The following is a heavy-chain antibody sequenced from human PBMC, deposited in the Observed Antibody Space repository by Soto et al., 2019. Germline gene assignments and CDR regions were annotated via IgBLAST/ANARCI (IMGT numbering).Heavy chain of an antibody. CDR2: INPNSGGT. CDR3: ARDIGSSSGYYYYYGMDV. J-gene: IGHJ6*02. D-gene: IGHD6-6*01. CDR1: GYTFTGYY. Sequence: ASVKVSCKASGYTFTGYYMHWVRQAPGQGLEWMGWINPNSGGTNYAQKFQGWVTMTRDTSISTAYMELSGLRSDDTAVYYCARDIGSSSGYYYYYGMDVWGQGTTVTVSS. V-gene: IGHV1-2*04.